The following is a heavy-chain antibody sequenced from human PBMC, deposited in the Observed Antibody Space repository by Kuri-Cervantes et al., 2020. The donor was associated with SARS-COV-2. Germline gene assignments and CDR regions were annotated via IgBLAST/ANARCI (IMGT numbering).Heavy chain of an antibody. CDR3: AKDSGYQLHYVYYYYGMDV. CDR2: IKCDGSEK. J-gene: IGHJ6*02. D-gene: IGHD2-2*01. V-gene: IGHV3-52*01. Sequence: GESLKISCAASGFTFSSSWMHWVCQAPEKGLEWVADIKCDGSEKYYVGSVKGRLTISRDNAKNTLYLQMNSLRAEDTAVYYCAKDSGYQLHYVYYYYGMDVWGQGTTVTVSS. CDR1: GFTFSSSW.